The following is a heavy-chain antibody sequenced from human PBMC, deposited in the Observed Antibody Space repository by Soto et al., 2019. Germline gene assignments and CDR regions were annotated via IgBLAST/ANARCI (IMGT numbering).Heavy chain of an antibody. CDR2: IYYSGST. CDR1: GGSISSYY. Sequence: PSETLCLTCIFSGGSISSYYWSWIRQPPGQGLEWIGYIYYSGSTNYIPTLKSRVTMSVDTSKNQFSLRLSSVTAADTAVYFCARLSPRAGTMMVEFPFDNWGQGTLVTVSS. D-gene: IGHD3-22*01. J-gene: IGHJ4*02. CDR3: ARLSPRAGTMMVEFPFDN. V-gene: IGHV4-59*08.